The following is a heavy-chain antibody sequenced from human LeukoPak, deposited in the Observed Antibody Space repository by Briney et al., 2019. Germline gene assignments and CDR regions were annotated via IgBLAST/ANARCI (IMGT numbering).Heavy chain of an antibody. CDR3: ARASPGVVFNYFDY. J-gene: IGHJ4*01. D-gene: IGHD2-15*01. Sequence: GGSLRLSCVASGFTIDSFDMSWVSQAPGKGLEWVANIDEAGKDRYYADSVKGRFTISRDNTKNSVFLDMTSLRVEDTATYFCARASPGVVFNYFDYWGQGALVPVSS. CDR2: IDEAGKDR. CDR1: GFTIDSFD. V-gene: IGHV3-7*01.